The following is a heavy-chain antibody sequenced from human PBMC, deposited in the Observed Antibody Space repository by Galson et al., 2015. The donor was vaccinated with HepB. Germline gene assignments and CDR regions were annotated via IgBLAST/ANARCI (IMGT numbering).Heavy chain of an antibody. CDR2: ISGSGGST. Sequence: SLRLSCAASGFTFSSYAMSWVRQAPGKGLEWVSGISGSGGSTYYADSVKGRFTISRDNSKNTLYLQMNSLRAEDTAVYYCAKGANRIAVAGTCWDNFGYWGQGTLVTVSS. J-gene: IGHJ4*02. V-gene: IGHV3-23*01. CDR1: GFTFSSYA. CDR3: AKGANRIAVAGTCWDNFGY. D-gene: IGHD6-19*01.